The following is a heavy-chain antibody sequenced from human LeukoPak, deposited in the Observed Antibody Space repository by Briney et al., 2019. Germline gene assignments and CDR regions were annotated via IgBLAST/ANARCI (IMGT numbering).Heavy chain of an antibody. CDR2: ISWNSGSL. Sequence: GGSLRLSCAASGFTLDDYAMHWVRQAPGKGLEGVSGISWNSGSLGYADSVKGRFTISRDNAKNSLYLQMNSLRAEDTALYYCAKDITPDYGDYGLGFDYWGQGTLVTVSS. CDR3: AKDITPDYGDYGLGFDY. J-gene: IGHJ4*02. V-gene: IGHV3-9*01. CDR1: GFTLDDYA. D-gene: IGHD4-17*01.